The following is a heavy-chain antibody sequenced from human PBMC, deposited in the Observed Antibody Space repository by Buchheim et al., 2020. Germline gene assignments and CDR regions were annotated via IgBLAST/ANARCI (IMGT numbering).Heavy chain of an antibody. Sequence: EVQLVESGGGLVQPGGSLRLSCAASGFTFSSYWMSWVRQAPGKGLEWVANIKQDGSEKYYVDSVKGRFTISRDNAKNSLYLQMNSLRAEDTAVYYCARDLEMATDHMYNWFDPWGQGTL. V-gene: IGHV3-7*03. CDR3: ARDLEMATDHMYNWFDP. D-gene: IGHD5-24*01. J-gene: IGHJ5*02. CDR2: IKQDGSEK. CDR1: GFTFSSYW.